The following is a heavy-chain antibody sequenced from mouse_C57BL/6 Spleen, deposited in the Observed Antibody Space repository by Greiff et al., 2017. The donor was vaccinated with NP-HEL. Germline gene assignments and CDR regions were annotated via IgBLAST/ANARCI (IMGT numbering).Heavy chain of an antibody. V-gene: IGHV10-1*01. CDR1: GFSFNTYA. CDR2: IRSKSNNYAT. Sequence: DVMLVESGGGLVQPKGSLKLSCAASGFSFNTYAMNWVRQAPGKGLEWVARIRSKSNNYATYYADSVKDRFTISRDDSESMLYLQMNNLKTEDTAMYYCVRHGMAPYAMDYWGQGTSVTVSS. D-gene: IGHD2-3*01. J-gene: IGHJ4*01. CDR3: VRHGMAPYAMDY.